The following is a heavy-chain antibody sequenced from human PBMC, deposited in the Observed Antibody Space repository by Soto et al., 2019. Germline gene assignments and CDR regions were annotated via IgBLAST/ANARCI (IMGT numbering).Heavy chain of an antibody. CDR3: ARGPNTAVAGRFDY. J-gene: IGHJ4*02. CDR2: TYYRSKWYY. CDR1: GDSVSSNSAG. V-gene: IGHV6-1*01. Sequence: PSETLSLTCAITGDSVSSNSAGWSWVRQSPSRGLEWLGRTYYRSKWYYEYAVSVRGRITISPDTSKNQYSLQLNSVTPEDTAVYYCARGPNTAVAGRFDYWGQGTLVTVSS. D-gene: IGHD6-19*01.